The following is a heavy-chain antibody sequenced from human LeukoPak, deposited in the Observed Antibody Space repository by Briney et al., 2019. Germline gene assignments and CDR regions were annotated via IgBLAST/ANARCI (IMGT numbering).Heavy chain of an antibody. CDR3: ARDIVVVPAATQGFDY. CDR2: ISAYNGNT. D-gene: IGHD2-2*01. J-gene: IGHJ4*02. V-gene: IGHV1-18*01. CDR1: GYTFTSYG. Sequence: ASVKVSCKASGYTFTSYGISWVRQAPGQGLEWMGWISAYNGNTNYAQKLQGRVTMTTDTSTSTAYMELRSLRSDDTAVYYCARDIVVVPAATQGFDYWGQGTLVTVSS.